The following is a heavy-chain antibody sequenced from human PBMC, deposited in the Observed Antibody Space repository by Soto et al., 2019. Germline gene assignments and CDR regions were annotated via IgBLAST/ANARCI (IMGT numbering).Heavy chain of an antibody. CDR3: AKGDNLGPKTGYAFDP. Sequence: QTLSLTFAISGDSVSSNTASWNWIRQSPSRGLEWLGRTYFRSKWYNDYAVSVKSRIIINPDTSNNQSSLQLNSVTPEDTAVYFCAKGDNLGPKTGYAFDPWGQGIMVTVSS. CDR2: TYFRSKWYN. J-gene: IGHJ5*02. D-gene: IGHD5-12*01. CDR1: GDSVSSNTAS. V-gene: IGHV6-1*01.